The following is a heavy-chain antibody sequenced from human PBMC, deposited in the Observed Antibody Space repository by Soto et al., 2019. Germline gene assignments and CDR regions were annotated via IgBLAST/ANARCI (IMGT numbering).Heavy chain of an antibody. CDR2: IYYSGST. V-gene: IGHV4-59*01. CDR3: ARRRTVTNYWYFDL. J-gene: IGHJ2*01. D-gene: IGHD4-17*01. Sequence: QVQLQESGPGPVKPSETLSLTCTVSGGSINAYYWSWIRQPPGKGLEWIGYIYYSGSTNYNPSLKSRVTISVDTSQNQFSLKLSSISAADTAVYYCARRRTVTNYWYFDLWGRGTLVTVSS. CDR1: GGSINAYY.